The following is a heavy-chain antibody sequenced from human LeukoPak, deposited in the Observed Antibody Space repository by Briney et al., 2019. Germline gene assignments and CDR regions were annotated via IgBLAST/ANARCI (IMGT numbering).Heavy chain of an antibody. V-gene: IGHV3-23*01. CDR3: AKALRLGELSFSY. J-gene: IGHJ4*02. CDR1: GFTFSSYA. D-gene: IGHD3-16*02. CDR2: ISGSGGST. Sequence: GGSLRLSCAASGFTFSSYAMSWVRQAPGKGLEWVSAISGSGGSTYYADSVKGRFTISRDNSKNTLYLQMNSLRAEDTGVYYCAKALRLGELSFSYWGQGTLVTVSS.